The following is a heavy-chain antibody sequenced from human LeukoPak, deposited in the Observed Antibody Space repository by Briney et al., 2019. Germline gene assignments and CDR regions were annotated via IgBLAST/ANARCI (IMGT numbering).Heavy chain of an antibody. CDR1: GFTVSSNY. D-gene: IGHD6-19*01. Sequence: GGSLRLSCAASGFTVSSNYMSWVRQAPGKGLEYVSAISSSGGSTDYADSVKGRFTISRDNSKNTLYLQMNSLIAEDTAVYFCTRAGYSSGFDSWGQGTLVTVSS. J-gene: IGHJ5*01. CDR2: ISSSGGST. V-gene: IGHV3-64*04. CDR3: TRAGYSSGFDS.